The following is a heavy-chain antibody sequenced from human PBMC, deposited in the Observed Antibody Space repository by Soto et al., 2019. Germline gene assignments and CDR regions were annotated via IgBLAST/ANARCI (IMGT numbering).Heavy chain of an antibody. D-gene: IGHD3-10*01. Sequence: QVQLVESGGGVVQPGRSLRLSCAASGFTFSSYGMHWVRQAPGKGLEWVAVISYDGSNKYYADSVKGRFTISRDNSKNTLYLQMNSLRAEDTAAYYCAKDPTMVRGVIPLSHLDYWGQGTLVTVSS. J-gene: IGHJ4*02. V-gene: IGHV3-30*18. CDR2: ISYDGSNK. CDR3: AKDPTMVRGVIPLSHLDY. CDR1: GFTFSSYG.